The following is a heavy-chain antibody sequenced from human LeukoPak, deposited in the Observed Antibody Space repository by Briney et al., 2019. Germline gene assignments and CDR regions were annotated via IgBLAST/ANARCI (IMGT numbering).Heavy chain of an antibody. Sequence: PGGSLRLSCAASGFTFSSYSMNWVRQPPGKGLEWIGYIFFSGSTNYNPSLKRRVTMSVDTSRNQFSLKLSSVTAADTAVYYCARGEMATTDNAFDIWGQGTMVTVSS. CDR3: ARGEMATTDNAFDI. D-gene: IGHD5-24*01. V-gene: IGHV4-59*01. CDR2: IFFSGST. J-gene: IGHJ3*02. CDR1: GFTFSSYS.